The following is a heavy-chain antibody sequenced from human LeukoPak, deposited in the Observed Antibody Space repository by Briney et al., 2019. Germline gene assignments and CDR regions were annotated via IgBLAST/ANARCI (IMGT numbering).Heavy chain of an antibody. V-gene: IGHV3-33*01. D-gene: IGHD2-15*01. CDR1: GFTFSSYG. CDR2: IWYDGSNK. Sequence: GRSLRLSCAASGFTFSSYGMHWVRQAPGKGLEWVAVIWYDGSNKYYADSVKGRFTISRDNSKNTLYLQMNSLRAEDTAVYYCARVSLTQKSYFDYWAREPWSPSPQ. CDR3: ARVSLTQKSYFDY. J-gene: IGHJ4*02.